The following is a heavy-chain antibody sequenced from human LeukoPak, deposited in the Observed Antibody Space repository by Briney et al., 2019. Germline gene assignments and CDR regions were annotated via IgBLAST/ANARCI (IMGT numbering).Heavy chain of an antibody. Sequence: PSETLSLTCTVSGVSLSGYYWSWFRQPPGKALEWIGYIHTSGSTKYNPSLKSRVTISEDMSKNQFSLKMSSVTAADTAVYCARLRGPWYVDSWGQGTLVIVPS. CDR3: ARLRGPWYVDS. CDR1: GVSLSGYY. CDR2: IHTSGST. V-gene: IGHV4-4*09. J-gene: IGHJ4*02. D-gene: IGHD4-17*01.